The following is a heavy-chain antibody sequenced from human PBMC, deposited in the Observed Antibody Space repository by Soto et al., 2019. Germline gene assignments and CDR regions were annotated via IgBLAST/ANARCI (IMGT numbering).Heavy chain of an antibody. V-gene: IGHV3-23*01. CDR1: GFTFSSYA. CDR2: ISGSGGST. CDR3: AKDGGEGYSGYDYNYYGMDV. D-gene: IGHD5-12*01. J-gene: IGHJ6*02. Sequence: HPGGSLRLSCAASGFTFSSYAMSWVRQAPGKGLEWVSAISGSGGSTYYADSVKGRFTISRDNSKNTLYLQMNSLRAEDTAVYYCAKDGGEGYSGYDYNYYGMDVRGQGTTVTVSS.